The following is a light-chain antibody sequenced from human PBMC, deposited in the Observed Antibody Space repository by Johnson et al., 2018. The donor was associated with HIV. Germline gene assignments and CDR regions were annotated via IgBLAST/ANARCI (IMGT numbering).Light chain of an antibody. J-gene: IGLJ1*01. Sequence: QSVLTQPPSVSAAPGQKVTISCSGSSSNIGNNYVSWYQQLPGTAPKLLIYDNNKRPSGIPDRFSGSTSGTSATLGITGLQTGDEADYYCGTWDSSLSAGGVFGTGTEVTVL. CDR1: SSNIGNNY. CDR2: DNN. V-gene: IGLV1-51*01. CDR3: GTWDSSLSAGGV.